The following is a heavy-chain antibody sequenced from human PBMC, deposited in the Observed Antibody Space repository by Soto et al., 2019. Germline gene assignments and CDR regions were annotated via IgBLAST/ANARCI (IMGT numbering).Heavy chain of an antibody. CDR2: IIPILGIA. CDR1: GGTFSSYT. J-gene: IGHJ6*03. V-gene: IGHV1-69*04. Sequence: SVKVSCKASGGTFSSYTISWVRLAPGQGLEWMGRIIPILGIANYAQKFQGRVTITADKSTSTAYMELSSLRSEDTAVYYCAREGTRYNYYYYMEVWGKGTTVTVSS. D-gene: IGHD5-12*01. CDR3: AREGTRYNYYYYMEV.